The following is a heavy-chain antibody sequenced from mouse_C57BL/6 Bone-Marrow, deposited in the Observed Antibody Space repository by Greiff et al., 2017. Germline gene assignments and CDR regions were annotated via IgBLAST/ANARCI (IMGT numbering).Heavy chain of an antibody. CDR1: GYTFTSYG. J-gene: IGHJ2*01. D-gene: IGHD2-2*01. CDR2: IYPRSGNT. V-gene: IGHV1-81*01. Sequence: VQLQQSGAELARPGASVKLSCKASGYTFTSYGISWVKQRTGQGLEWIGEIYPRSGNTYYNEKFKGKATLTADKSSSTAYMELRSLTSEDSAVYFCAKLRGLRRGDYFDYWGQGTTLTVSS. CDR3: AKLRGLRRGDYFDY.